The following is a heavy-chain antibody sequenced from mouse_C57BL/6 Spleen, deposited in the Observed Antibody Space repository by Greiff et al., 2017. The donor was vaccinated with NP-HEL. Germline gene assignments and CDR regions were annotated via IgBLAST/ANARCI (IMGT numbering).Heavy chain of an antibody. V-gene: IGHV1-76*01. CDR1: GYTFTDYY. CDR2: IYPGSGNT. D-gene: IGHD1-1*01. J-gene: IGHJ2*01. Sequence: VQPKESGAELVRPGASVKLSCKASGYTFTDYYINWVKQRPGQGLEWIARIYPGSGNTYYNEKFKGKATLTAEKSSSTAYMQLSSLTSEDSAVYFCARDYYGSFDYWGQGTTLTVSS. CDR3: ARDYYGSFDY.